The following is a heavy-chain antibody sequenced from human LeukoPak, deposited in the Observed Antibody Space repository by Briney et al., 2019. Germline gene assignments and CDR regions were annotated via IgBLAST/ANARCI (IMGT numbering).Heavy chain of an antibody. CDR3: AKDLVDYVWGSYRWNWFDP. V-gene: IGHV3-23*01. J-gene: IGHJ5*02. Sequence: GGSLRLSYAASGFTFSSYAMSWVRQAPGKGLEWVSAISGSGGSTYYADSVKGRFTISRDNSKNTLYLQMNSLRAKDTAVYYCAKDLVDYVWGSYRWNWFDPWGQGTLVTVSS. CDR1: GFTFSSYA. CDR2: ISGSGGST. D-gene: IGHD3-16*02.